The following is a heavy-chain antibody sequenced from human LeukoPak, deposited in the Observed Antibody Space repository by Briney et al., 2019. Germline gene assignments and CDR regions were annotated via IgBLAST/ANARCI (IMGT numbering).Heavy chain of an antibody. Sequence: AGSLRLSCAASGFTFSSYGMHWVRQAPGKGLEWVAVIWYDGSNKYYADSVKGRFTISRDNSKNTLYLQMNSLRAEDTAVYYCAREYSSSLSYYYGMDVWGQGSTVTVSS. D-gene: IGHD6-13*01. CDR2: IWYDGSNK. J-gene: IGHJ6*02. CDR1: GFTFSSYG. V-gene: IGHV3-33*01. CDR3: AREYSSSLSYYYGMDV.